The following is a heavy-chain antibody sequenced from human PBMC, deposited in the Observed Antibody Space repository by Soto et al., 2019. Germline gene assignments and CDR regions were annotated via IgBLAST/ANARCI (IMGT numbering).Heavy chain of an antibody. D-gene: IGHD2-15*01. Sequence: SETLSLTCTVSGGSISCGNYYWSWIRQPPGKGLEWIGFISYSGSTYYNLSLKSRVTISVDTSKNQFSLNLNFVTAADTAVYYCATMGTPATGLFYFDYWGQGTLVTVS. J-gene: IGHJ4*02. CDR3: ATMGTPATGLFYFDY. V-gene: IGHV4-30-4*01. CDR1: GGSISCGNYY. CDR2: ISYSGST.